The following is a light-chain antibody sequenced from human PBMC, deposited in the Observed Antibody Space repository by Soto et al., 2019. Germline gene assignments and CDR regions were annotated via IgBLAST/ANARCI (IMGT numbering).Light chain of an antibody. CDR2: AAS. CDR1: QSLSSN. CDR3: QQYSTWPRGAA. J-gene: IGKJ2*01. V-gene: IGKV3-15*01. Sequence: EIVMTQSPASLSVSPGERATLSCRASQSLSSNLAWYQQKPGQAPRLLLYAASIRATGVPARFSGSGSETEFTLTISSLQSEDFAVYYGQQYSTWPRGAAFGQGTKLEIK.